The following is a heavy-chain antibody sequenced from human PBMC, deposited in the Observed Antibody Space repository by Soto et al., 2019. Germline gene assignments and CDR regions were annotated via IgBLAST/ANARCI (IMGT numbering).Heavy chain of an antibody. Sequence: QVQLVQSGAEVKKPGASVKVSCKASGYTFTAYYMHWVRQAPGQGLEWMGWINPNSGGTNYAQKFQGWVTMTRDTSISIAYMALSRARSDDRAVYDCGIGMGLINSYAYRYAFAQWGQGNLVTVSS. J-gene: IGHJ4*02. CDR1: GYTFTAYY. V-gene: IGHV1-2*04. CDR2: INPNSGGT. CDR3: GIGMGLINSYAYRYAFAQ. D-gene: IGHD5-18*01.